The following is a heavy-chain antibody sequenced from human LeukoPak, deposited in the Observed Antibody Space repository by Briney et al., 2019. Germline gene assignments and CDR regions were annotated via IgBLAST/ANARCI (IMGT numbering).Heavy chain of an antibody. CDR2: IKQDGTEK. Sequence: GGSLRLSCVVSGFTFSSYWMSWVRQAPGKGLEWVANIKQDGTEKYYVDSVKGRFTISRDNAKNSLYLQMNSLRAEDTAVYYCARVKQQLVRLLGRDTTYYYYYYIDVWGKGTTVTVSS. V-gene: IGHV3-7*01. D-gene: IGHD6-13*01. CDR1: GFTFSSYW. J-gene: IGHJ6*03. CDR3: ARVKQQLVRLLGRDTTYYYYYYIDV.